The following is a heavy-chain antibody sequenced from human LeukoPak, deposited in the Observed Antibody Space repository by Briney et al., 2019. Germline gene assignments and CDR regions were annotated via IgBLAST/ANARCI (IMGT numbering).Heavy chain of an antibody. CDR1: GFTFSSYT. D-gene: IGHD3-10*01. CDR2: IGTSAGST. V-gene: IGHV3-23*01. CDR3: AKDPNWDRGY. J-gene: IGHJ4*02. Sequence: GGSLRLSCATSGFTFSSYTMTWVRQAPGKGLEYVSGIGTSAGSTIYADSVKARFTISRDNSKNTVYLQMDSRRVEDTAVYYCAKDPNWDRGYWGQGTLVTVSS.